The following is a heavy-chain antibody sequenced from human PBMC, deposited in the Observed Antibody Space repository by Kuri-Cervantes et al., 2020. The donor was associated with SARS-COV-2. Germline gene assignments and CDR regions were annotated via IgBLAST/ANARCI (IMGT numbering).Heavy chain of an antibody. D-gene: IGHD1-7*01. V-gene: IGHV3-23*01. CDR3: AKAYWNYYYFDY. CDR2: ISGSGGST. CDR1: GFTFSSYA. J-gene: IGHJ4*02. Sequence: GESLKISCAASGFTFSSYAMSWVRQAPGKGLEWVSAISGSGGSTYYTDSVKGRFTISRDNSKNTLYLQMNSLRAEDTAVYYCAKAYWNYYYFDYWGQGTPVTVSS.